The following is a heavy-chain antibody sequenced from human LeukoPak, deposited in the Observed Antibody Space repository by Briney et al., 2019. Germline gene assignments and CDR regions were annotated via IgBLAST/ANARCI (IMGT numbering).Heavy chain of an antibody. CDR3: ARRISYYYDSSGYFGGYYFDY. CDR2: IYYSGST. V-gene: IGHV4-59*08. J-gene: IGHJ4*02. CDR1: GGSISSYY. D-gene: IGHD3-22*01. Sequence: SETLSLTCTVSGGSISSYYWSWIRQPPGKGLEWIGYIYYSGSTNYNPSLKSRVTISVDTSKNQFSLKLSSVTAADTAVYYCARRISYYYDSSGYFGGYYFDYWGQGTLVTVSS.